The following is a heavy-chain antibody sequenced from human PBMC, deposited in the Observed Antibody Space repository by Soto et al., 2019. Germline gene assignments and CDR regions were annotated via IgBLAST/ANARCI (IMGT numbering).Heavy chain of an antibody. CDR3: ARDIVLVPFFFGYYGMDV. CDR2: IYYSGST. J-gene: IGHJ6*02. Sequence: QVQLQESGPGLVKPSQTLSLTCTVSGDSISSGDYYWSWIRQPPGKGLEWIGYIYYSGSTYYNPSLKSRATISVDTFKNQFSLKLSSVTAADTAVYYCARDIVLVPFFFGYYGMDVWGQGTTVTVSS. V-gene: IGHV4-30-4*01. CDR1: GDSISSGDYY. D-gene: IGHD2-2*01.